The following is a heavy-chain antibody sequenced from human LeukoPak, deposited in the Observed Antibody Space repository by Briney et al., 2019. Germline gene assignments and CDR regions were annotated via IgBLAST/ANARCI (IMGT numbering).Heavy chain of an antibody. J-gene: IGHJ4*02. CDR3: ARGQSGLSV. CDR1: GFTFSSYW. V-gene: IGHV3-7*01. D-gene: IGHD5-12*01. CDR2: IKPDGSEE. Sequence: GGSLRLSCAASGFTFSSYWMSWVRQAPGKGLEWVANIKPDGSEEYYVDSVKGRFTNSRDNAKNSPYLQMNSLRAEDTAVYYCARGQSGLSVWGQGTLVTVSS.